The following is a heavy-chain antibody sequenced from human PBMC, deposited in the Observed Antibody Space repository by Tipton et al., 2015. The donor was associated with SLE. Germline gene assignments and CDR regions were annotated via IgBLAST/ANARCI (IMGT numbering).Heavy chain of an antibody. CDR2: TYYRSKWYN. Sequence: GLVKPSQTLSLTCAISGDSVSTNSAAWNWIRQSPSRGLEWLGRTYYRSKWYNDYAISVKSRIIINSDTSMNQFSLQLKSVTPEDTALYYCAREGSGWYYFDSWGQGTLVTVSS. J-gene: IGHJ4*02. D-gene: IGHD6-19*01. V-gene: IGHV6-1*01. CDR1: GDSVSTNSAA. CDR3: AREGSGWYYFDS.